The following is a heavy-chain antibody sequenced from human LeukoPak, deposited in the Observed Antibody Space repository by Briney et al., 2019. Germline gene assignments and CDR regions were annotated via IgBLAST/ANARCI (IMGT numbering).Heavy chain of an antibody. CDR2: IYYSGST. CDR3: ARGVMAGYYPFDY. Sequence: SETLSLTCTVSGDSISSGDHYWSWIRQPPGTGLEWIGYIYYSGSTYYNPSFKSRVTISVDTSKNQFSLKLSSVTAADTAVYYCARGVMAGYYPFDYWGQGTLVTVSS. CDR1: GDSISSGDHY. V-gene: IGHV4-30-4*01. J-gene: IGHJ4*02. D-gene: IGHD3-9*01.